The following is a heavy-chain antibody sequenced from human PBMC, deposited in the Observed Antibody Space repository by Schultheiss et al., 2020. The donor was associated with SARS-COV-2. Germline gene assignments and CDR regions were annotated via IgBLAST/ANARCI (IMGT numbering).Heavy chain of an antibody. CDR3: ARDRLLWGYSSSGFDY. J-gene: IGHJ4*02. D-gene: IGHD6-6*01. V-gene: IGHV3-30*01. CDR2: ISYDGSNK. Sequence: VGSLRLSCAASGFTFSSYAMHWVRQAPGKGLEWVAVISYDGSNKYYADSVKGRFTISRDNSKNTLYLQMNSLRAEDTAVYYCARDRLLWGYSSSGFDYWGQGTLVTVSS. CDR1: GFTFSSYA.